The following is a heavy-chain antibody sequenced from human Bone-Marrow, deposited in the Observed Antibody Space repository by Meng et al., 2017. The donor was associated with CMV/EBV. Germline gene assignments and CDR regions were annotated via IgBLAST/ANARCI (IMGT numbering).Heavy chain of an antibody. D-gene: IGHD3-10*01. CDR1: GFTFSSYS. V-gene: IGHV3-21*01. CDR2: ISSSSSYV. Sequence: GGSLRLSCAASGFTFSSYSMNWVRQAPGKGLEWVSSISSSSSYVYYADSLKGRFTISRDNAKNSLYLQMNSLRAEDTAVYYCARDCKVVRGVISSSYYYYGMDVWGQGTTVTVSS. CDR3: ARDCKVVRGVISSSYYYYGMDV. J-gene: IGHJ6*02.